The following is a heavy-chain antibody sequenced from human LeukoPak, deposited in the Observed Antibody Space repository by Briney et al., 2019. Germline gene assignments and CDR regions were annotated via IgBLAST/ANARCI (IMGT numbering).Heavy chain of an antibody. Sequence: PGGSLRLSCAVSRFTFSSYAMSWVRQAPGKGLEWVSTISGSGGSTYYADSVKGRFTISRDNAKKSLYLQMNSLRAEDTAVYYCVRDRGWLSNPGYFDYWGRGTLVTVSS. CDR3: VRDRGWLSNPGYFDY. J-gene: IGHJ4*02. D-gene: IGHD3-22*01. CDR2: ISGSGGST. CDR1: RFTFSSYA. V-gene: IGHV3-23*01.